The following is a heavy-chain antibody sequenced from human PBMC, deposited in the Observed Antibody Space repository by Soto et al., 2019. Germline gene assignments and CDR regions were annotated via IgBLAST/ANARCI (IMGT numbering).Heavy chain of an antibody. D-gene: IGHD4-17*01. CDR1: GFTFGNYA. Sequence: EVQLLEAGGGLLQPGGSLRLSCAASGFTFGNYAMSWVRQAPRKGLEWVSTLSGRGGSTFYADSVKGRFTISRDNSKNTPYLQLNSLRAEDTAIYYCARRLPHDYGFDYWGHGTLVTVSS. V-gene: IGHV3-23*01. J-gene: IGHJ4*01. CDR2: LSGRGGST. CDR3: ARRLPHDYGFDY.